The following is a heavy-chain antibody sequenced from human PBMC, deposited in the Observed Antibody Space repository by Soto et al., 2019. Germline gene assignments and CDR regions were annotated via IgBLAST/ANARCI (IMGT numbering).Heavy chain of an antibody. CDR3: AKGLVGATRG. Sequence: QVQLVESGGGVVQPGRSLRLSCAASGFTFSSYGMHWVRQAPGKELEWVAVISYDGSNKYYADSVKGRFTISRDNSKNTLYLQMNSLRAEDTAVYYCAKGLVGATRGWGQGTLVTVSS. V-gene: IGHV3-30*18. J-gene: IGHJ4*02. CDR2: ISYDGSNK. D-gene: IGHD1-26*01. CDR1: GFTFSSYG.